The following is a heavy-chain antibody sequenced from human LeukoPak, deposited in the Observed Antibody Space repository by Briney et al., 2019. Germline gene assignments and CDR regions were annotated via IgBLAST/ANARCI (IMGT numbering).Heavy chain of an antibody. V-gene: IGHV4-38-2*02. Sequence: SETLSLTCTVSGGSISSYYWSWIRQPPGKGLEWIGSIYHSGSTYYNPSLKSRVTISVDTSKNQFSLKLSSVTAADTAVYYCARVRVGASGGGIAYFDYWGQGTLVTVSS. D-gene: IGHD1-26*01. CDR2: IYHSGST. J-gene: IGHJ4*02. CDR3: ARVRVGASGGGIAYFDY. CDR1: GGSISSYY.